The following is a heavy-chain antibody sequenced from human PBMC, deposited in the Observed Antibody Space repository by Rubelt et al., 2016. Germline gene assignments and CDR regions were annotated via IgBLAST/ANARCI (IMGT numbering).Heavy chain of an antibody. J-gene: IGHJ6*02. CDR2: INHSGST. V-gene: IGHV4-34*01. D-gene: IGHD3-3*01. CDR3: ARPLPPGGLEWLYQRPENSENYGMDV. Sequence: WIGEINHSGSTYYNPSLKSRVTISVDTSKNQFSLKLSSVTAADTAVYYCARPLPPGGLEWLYQRPENSENYGMDVWGQGTTVTVSS.